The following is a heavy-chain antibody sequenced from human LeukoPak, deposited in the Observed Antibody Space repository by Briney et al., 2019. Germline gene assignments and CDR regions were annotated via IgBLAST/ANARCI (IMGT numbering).Heavy chain of an antibody. D-gene: IGHD3-10*01. V-gene: IGHV1-46*01. CDR1: GYTFTSYY. CDR2: INPSGGST. Sequence: ASVKVSCKASGYTFTSYYMHWVRQAPGQGLEWMGIINPSGGSTSYAQTFQGRVTMTRDTSTSTVYMGLSSLRSDDTAIYYCARDRFYGLGSYPEGGGMDVWGQGTTVTVSS. CDR3: ARDRFYGLGSYPEGGGMDV. J-gene: IGHJ6*01.